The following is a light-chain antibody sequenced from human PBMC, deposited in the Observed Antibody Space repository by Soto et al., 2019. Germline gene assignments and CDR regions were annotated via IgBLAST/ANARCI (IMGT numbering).Light chain of an antibody. J-gene: IGKJ1*01. V-gene: IGKV3-15*01. CDR3: QQYNNWPL. CDR2: GAS. Sequence: EIMMTQSPATLSVSPGERPTLPCRASQSVSGNLAWYQQKPGQAPRLLIYGASTRATGIPARFSGSGSGTEFTLTISSLQSEDFAVYYCQQYNNWPLFGQGTKVDIK. CDR1: QSVSGN.